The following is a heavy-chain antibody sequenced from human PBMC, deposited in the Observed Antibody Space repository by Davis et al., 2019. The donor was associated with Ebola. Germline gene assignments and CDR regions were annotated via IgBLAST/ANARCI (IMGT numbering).Heavy chain of an antibody. V-gene: IGHV4-34*01. Sequence: SETLSLTCAVSGLSFSSYYWSWIRQPPGEGLEWIGEINHSGSTNYNPSLKSRVTISVDTSKNQFSLKLSPVTAADTAVYYCARGLTYYYDSSGYYWGQGTLVTVSS. CDR1: GLSFSSYY. J-gene: IGHJ4*02. CDR2: INHSGST. D-gene: IGHD3-22*01. CDR3: ARGLTYYYDSSGYY.